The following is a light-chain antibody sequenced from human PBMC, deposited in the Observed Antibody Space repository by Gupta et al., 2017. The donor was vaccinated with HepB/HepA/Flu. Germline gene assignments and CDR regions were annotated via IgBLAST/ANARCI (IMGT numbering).Light chain of an antibody. CDR3: NSQDSSGNILV. Sequence: SSELTQDPAVSVALGQTVRITCQGDSLRSYYASWYQQKPGQAPVLVIYGKNNRPSGIPERFSGSSSGTTASLTITGAQAEDEADYYCNSQDSSGNILVFGGGTKLTVL. V-gene: IGLV3-19*01. CDR2: GKN. J-gene: IGLJ2*01. CDR1: SLRSYY.